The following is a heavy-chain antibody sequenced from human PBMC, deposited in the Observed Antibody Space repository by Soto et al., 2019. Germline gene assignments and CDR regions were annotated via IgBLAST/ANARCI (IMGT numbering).Heavy chain of an antibody. Sequence: GGSLRLSCAASGFTFSSYAMHWVRQAPGKGLEWVAVISYDGSNKYYADSVKGRFTISRDNSKNTLYLQMNSLRAEDTAVYYSGAMSAYYYYGMDVWGQGTTVTVSS. CDR3: GAMSAYYYYGMDV. D-gene: IGHD5-18*01. J-gene: IGHJ6*02. CDR2: ISYDGSNK. V-gene: IGHV3-30-3*01. CDR1: GFTFSSYA.